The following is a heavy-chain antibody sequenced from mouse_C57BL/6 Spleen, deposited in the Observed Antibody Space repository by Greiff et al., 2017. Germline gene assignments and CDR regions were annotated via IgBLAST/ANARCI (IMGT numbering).Heavy chain of an antibody. CDR2: ISDGGSYT. Sequence: EVQVVESGGGLVKPGGSLKLSCAASGFTFSSYAMSWVRQTPEKRLEWVATISDGGSYTYYPDNVKGRFTISRDNAKNNLYLQMSHLKSEDTAMYYCAREYYSNPWFAYWGQGTLVTVSA. CDR1: GFTFSSYA. D-gene: IGHD2-5*01. CDR3: AREYYSNPWFAY. J-gene: IGHJ3*01. V-gene: IGHV5-4*01.